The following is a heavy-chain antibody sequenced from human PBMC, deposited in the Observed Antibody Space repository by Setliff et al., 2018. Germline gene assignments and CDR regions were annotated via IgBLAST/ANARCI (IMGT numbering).Heavy chain of an antibody. V-gene: IGHV4-59*08. Sequence: PSETLSLTCNVSGGSISSDYWSWIRPPPGKALEWIGYFYHSASSNYNPSLKGRVTMSADTSKNQLYLSLTSVSVADTAMYYCARSHYYASGNSHYYYMGVWGKGTAVTVSS. J-gene: IGHJ6*03. D-gene: IGHD3-10*01. CDR1: GGSISSDY. CDR3: ARSHYYASGNSHYYYMGV. CDR2: FYHSASS.